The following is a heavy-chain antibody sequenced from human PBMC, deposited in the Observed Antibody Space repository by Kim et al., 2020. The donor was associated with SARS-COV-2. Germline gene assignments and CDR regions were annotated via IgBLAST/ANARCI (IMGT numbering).Heavy chain of an antibody. CDR1: GGSISGYY. CDR2: IFYTGST. Sequence: SETLSLTCTVSGGSISGYYWSWIRQPPGKGLEWIGYIFYTGSTDYNPSVKSRVIISVDTSKNQFSLRLTSVTAADTAVYYCARIRTGLMGSVEYWGQGAL. D-gene: IGHD1-1*01. V-gene: IGHV4-59*12. CDR3: ARIRTGLMGSVEY. J-gene: IGHJ4*02.